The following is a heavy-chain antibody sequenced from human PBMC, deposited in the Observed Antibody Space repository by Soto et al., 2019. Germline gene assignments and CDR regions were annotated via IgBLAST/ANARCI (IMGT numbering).Heavy chain of an antibody. CDR2: IKKEGSEK. J-gene: IGHJ3*02. CDR3: ARGDCSGTSCYAGALDI. V-gene: IGHV3-7*05. CDR1: GFTFSNHW. Sequence: EVQLVESGGGLVQPGGSLRLSCAASGFTFSNHWMIWVRQAPGKGLEWVAKIKKEGSEKYYVDSVNGRFTISRDNAKNSLSLQMNSVRVEDTAVYYCARGDCSGTSCYAGALDIWGQGTMVTVSS. D-gene: IGHD2-2*01.